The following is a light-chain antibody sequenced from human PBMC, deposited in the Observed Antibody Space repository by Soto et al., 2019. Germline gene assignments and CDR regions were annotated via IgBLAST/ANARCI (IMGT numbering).Light chain of an antibody. CDR2: GAS. Sequence: EIVMTQSPATLSVSPGERATLSCRASQSVSSNLAWYQQKPGQAPSLLIYGASTRATGIPARFSGSGSGTEFTLTISSLQPDDFATYYCQQYNSYSWTFGQGTKV. J-gene: IGKJ1*01. V-gene: IGKV3-15*01. CDR3: QQYNSYSWT. CDR1: QSVSSN.